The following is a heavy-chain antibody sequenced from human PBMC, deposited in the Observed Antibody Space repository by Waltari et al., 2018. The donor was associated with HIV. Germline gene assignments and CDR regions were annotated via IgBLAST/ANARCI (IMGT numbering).Heavy chain of an antibody. D-gene: IGHD3-10*01. CDR2: ISSSGSTI. CDR1: GFSFSSYE. Sequence: EVQLVESGGGLVQPGGSVRLSCAASGFSFSSYEMNLARQAPGKCLEWVSYISSSGSTIYYADSVKGRFTISRDNAKNSLYLQMNSLRAEDTAVYYCARDWGSGSYRWGQGTLVTVSS. CDR3: ARDWGSGSYR. V-gene: IGHV3-48*03. J-gene: IGHJ4*02.